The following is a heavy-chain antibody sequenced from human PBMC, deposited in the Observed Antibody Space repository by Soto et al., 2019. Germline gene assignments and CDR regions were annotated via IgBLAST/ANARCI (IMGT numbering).Heavy chain of an antibody. J-gene: IGHJ6*02. V-gene: IGHV3-21*01. CDR2: ISSSSSYI. CDR1: GFTFSSYS. CDR3: ARHRPGPGLALGYGMDV. D-gene: IGHD3-10*01. Sequence: EVQLVESGGGLVKPGGSLRLSCAASGFTFSSYSMNWVRQAPGKGLEWVSSISSSSSYIYYADSVKGRFTISRDNAKNSLYLQMNSLRAEDTAVYYCARHRPGPGLALGYGMDVWGQGTTVTVSS.